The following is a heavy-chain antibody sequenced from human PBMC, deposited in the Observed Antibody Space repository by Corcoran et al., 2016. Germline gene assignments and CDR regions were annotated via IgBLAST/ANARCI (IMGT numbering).Heavy chain of an antibody. CDR3: AREDTSMITYSFDY. CDR2: ISGVGST. Sequence: QVQLQQSGPGLVKPSETLSLTCSVSGGSIYNYYWTWIRQPAGKGLEWIGRISGVGSTDYNPSLKSRVTMSVDTSENQISLRLSSVTAADTAVYYCAREDTSMITYSFDYWGQGVLVTVSS. CDR1: GGSIYNYY. D-gene: IGHD3-16*01. J-gene: IGHJ4*02. V-gene: IGHV4-4*07.